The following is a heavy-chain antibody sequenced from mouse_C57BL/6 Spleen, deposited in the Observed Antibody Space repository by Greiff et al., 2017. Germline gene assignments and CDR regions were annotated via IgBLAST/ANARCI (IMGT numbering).Heavy chain of an antibody. CDR2: IDPENGDT. V-gene: IGHV14-4*01. D-gene: IGHD2-12*01. J-gene: IGHJ3*01. CDR1: GFNIKDDY. Sequence: EVHLVESGAELVRPGASVKLSCTASGFNIKDDYMHWVKQRPEQGLEWIGWIDPENGDTEYASKFQGKATITADTSSNTAYLQLSSLTSEDTAVYYCTTVYGFAYWGQGTLVTVSA. CDR3: TTVYGFAY.